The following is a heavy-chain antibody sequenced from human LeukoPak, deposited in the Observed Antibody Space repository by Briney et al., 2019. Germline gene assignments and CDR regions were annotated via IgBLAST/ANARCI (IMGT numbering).Heavy chain of an antibody. J-gene: IGHJ4*02. CDR1: GFTFSSYS. Sequence: GGSLRLSCAASGFTFSSYSMNWVRQAPGKGLVWVSRISDGGSTTTYVDSVKGRFTISRDNAKNTLYLQMNSLRAEDTAVYYCARRSSGSPPYYFGYWGQGTLVTVSS. CDR3: ARRSSGSPPYYFGY. CDR2: ISDGGSTT. D-gene: IGHD1-26*01. V-gene: IGHV3-74*01.